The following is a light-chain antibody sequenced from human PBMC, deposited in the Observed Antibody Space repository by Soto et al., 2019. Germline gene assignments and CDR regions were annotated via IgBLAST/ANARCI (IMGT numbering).Light chain of an antibody. V-gene: IGLV2-14*01. Sequence: QSVLTQPASVSGSPGQSITISCTGTSSDVGGYNYVSWYQQHPGKAPKLMIYDVSNRPAWVSTRFSVSKSGNTASLTISGLQAEDEADYYCSSYTSSSTLYVFGNGTKLTVL. CDR2: DVS. J-gene: IGLJ1*01. CDR1: SSDVGGYNY. CDR3: SSYTSSSTLYV.